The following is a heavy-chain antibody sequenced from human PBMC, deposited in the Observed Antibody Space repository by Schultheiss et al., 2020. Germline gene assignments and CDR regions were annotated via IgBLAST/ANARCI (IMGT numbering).Heavy chain of an antibody. CDR2: ISYDGSNK. D-gene: IGHD6-6*01. J-gene: IGHJ6*02. CDR3: AGSSSPHYYYGMDV. V-gene: IGHV3-30*04. CDR1: GFTFSSYA. Sequence: GGSLRLSCAASGFTFSSYAMHWVRQAPGKGLEWVAVISYDGSNKYYADSVKGRFTISRDNSKNTLYLQMNSLRAEDTAVYYCAGSSSPHYYYGMDVWGQGTTVTVSS.